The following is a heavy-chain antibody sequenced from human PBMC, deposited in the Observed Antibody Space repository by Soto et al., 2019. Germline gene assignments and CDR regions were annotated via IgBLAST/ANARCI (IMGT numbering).Heavy chain of an antibody. CDR2: IIPISGRT. V-gene: IGHV1-69*12. CDR3: ALDTSGGAVLFDP. D-gene: IGHD3-22*01. Sequence: QVQLVQSGAEVKKPGSSVKVSCKASGGTFTSYALSWVRQAPGQGLEWMGGIIPISGRTNYAQRFQGRVSITAEESTTTAYMELASLRSDDTAVYYCALDTSGGAVLFDPWGQGSLVTVSS. J-gene: IGHJ5*02. CDR1: GGTFTSYA.